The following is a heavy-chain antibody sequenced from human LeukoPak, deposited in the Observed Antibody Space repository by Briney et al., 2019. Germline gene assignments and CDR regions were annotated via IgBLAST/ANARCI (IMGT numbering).Heavy chain of an antibody. D-gene: IGHD6-19*01. V-gene: IGHV3-30*04. CDR1: GFTFSSYA. J-gene: IGHJ4*02. CDR3: ARDHSSGWYSTYYFDY. CDR2: MSYDGSNK. Sequence: GGSLRLSCAASGFTFSSYAMHWVRQAPGKGLEWVAVMSYDGSNKYYADSVKGRFTISRDNSKNTLYLQMNSLRAEDTAVYYCARDHSSGWYSTYYFDYWGQGTLVTVSS.